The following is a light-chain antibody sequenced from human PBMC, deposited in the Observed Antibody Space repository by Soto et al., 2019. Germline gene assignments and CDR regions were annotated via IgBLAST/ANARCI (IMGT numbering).Light chain of an antibody. J-gene: IGKJ1*01. CDR3: QQSYSTPRT. V-gene: IGKV1-39*01. Sequence: DIQITQSPSSLSSSVADRFTITCLASQSISSYLNWYQQKPGKAPKLLIYAASSLQSGVPSRFSGSGSGTDFTLTISSLQPEDFATYYCQQSYSTPRTFGQGTKVDI. CDR2: AAS. CDR1: QSISSY.